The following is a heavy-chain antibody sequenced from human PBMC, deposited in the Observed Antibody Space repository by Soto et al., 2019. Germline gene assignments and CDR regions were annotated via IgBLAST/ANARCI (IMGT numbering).Heavy chain of an antibody. CDR1: GGSISSYY. D-gene: IGHD6-13*01. V-gene: IGHV4-59*01. J-gene: IGHJ4*02. Sequence: PSETLSLTCTVSGGSISSYYWSWIRQPPGKGLEWIGYIYYSGSTNYNPSLKSRVTISVDTSKNQFSLKLSSVTAADTAVYYCARGRGIAVADLDYWGQGTLVTVSS. CDR2: IYYSGST. CDR3: ARGRGIAVADLDY.